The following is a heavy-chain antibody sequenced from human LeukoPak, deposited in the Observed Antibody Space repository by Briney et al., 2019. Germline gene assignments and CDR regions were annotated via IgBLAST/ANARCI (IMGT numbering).Heavy chain of an antibody. V-gene: IGHV3-7*01. D-gene: IGHD2/OR15-2a*01. J-gene: IGHJ5*02. Sequence: AGGSLRLSCAASGFTFSSYWISWVRQAPGKWLEWVANIKQDGSEKYYVDSVKGRFTISRDNAKNSLYLQMNSLRAEDTAVYYCARDSPVILAGGFDPWGQGTLVTVSS. CDR3: ARDSPVILAGGFDP. CDR2: IKQDGSEK. CDR1: GFTFSSYW.